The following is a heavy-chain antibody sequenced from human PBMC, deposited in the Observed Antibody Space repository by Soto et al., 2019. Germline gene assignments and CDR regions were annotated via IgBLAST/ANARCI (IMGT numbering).Heavy chain of an antibody. D-gene: IGHD3-22*01. J-gene: IGHJ4*02. CDR3: ARAPYDSSGYYEGYFDY. V-gene: IGHV1-18*01. CDR2: ISAYNGNT. CDR1: GYTFTSDG. Sequence: ASVKVSCKASGYTFTSDGISWVRQAPGQGLEWMGWISAYNGNTNYAQKLQGRVTMTTDTSTSTAYMELRSLRSDDTAVYYCARAPYDSSGYYEGYFDYWGQGTLVTVSS.